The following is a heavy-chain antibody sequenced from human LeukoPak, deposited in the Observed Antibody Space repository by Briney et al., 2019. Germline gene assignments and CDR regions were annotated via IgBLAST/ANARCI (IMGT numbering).Heavy chain of an antibody. CDR2: IYYSGST. J-gene: IGHJ4*02. CDR1: GGSISSSSYY. Sequence: SETLSLTCTVSGGSISSSSYYWGWIRQPPGKGLEWIGSIYYSGSTYYNPSLKSRVTISVDTSKNQFSLKLSSVTAADTAVYYCARKGYCSSTSCYRPVDYWGQGTLVTVSS. CDR3: ARKGYCSSTSCYRPVDY. D-gene: IGHD2-2*02. V-gene: IGHV4-39*07.